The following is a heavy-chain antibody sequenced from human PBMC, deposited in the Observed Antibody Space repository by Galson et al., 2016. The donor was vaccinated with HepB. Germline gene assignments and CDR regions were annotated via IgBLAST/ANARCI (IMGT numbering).Heavy chain of an antibody. D-gene: IGHD6-13*01. CDR3: SRGGAATAKGY. CDR1: GFTFGDYP. Sequence: SLRLSCAASGFTFGDYPMSWFRQAPGKGLEWVGFITSNTYGGTTEYAASVKGRFTISRDDSKSIAYLQMSSLKIEDTAVYYCSRGGAATAKGYWGQGTLVTVSS. J-gene: IGHJ4*02. V-gene: IGHV3-49*03. CDR2: ITSNTYGGTT.